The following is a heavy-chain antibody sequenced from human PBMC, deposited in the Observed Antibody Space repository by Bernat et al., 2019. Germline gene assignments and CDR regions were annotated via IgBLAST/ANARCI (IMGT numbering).Heavy chain of an antibody. D-gene: IGHD2-8*01. V-gene: IGHV6-1*01. Sequence: QVQLQQSGPGLVKPSQTLSLTCAISGDSVSSNSAAWNWIRHSPSRGLVCLGRTYYRSKWYYDYALSVKSQITINPETSQNQFPLQLNSVTPEDTGVYYCVRSMGHFDFWGQGTLVTVSS. CDR3: VRSMGHFDF. J-gene: IGHJ4*02. CDR1: GDSVSSNSAA. CDR2: TYYRSKWYY.